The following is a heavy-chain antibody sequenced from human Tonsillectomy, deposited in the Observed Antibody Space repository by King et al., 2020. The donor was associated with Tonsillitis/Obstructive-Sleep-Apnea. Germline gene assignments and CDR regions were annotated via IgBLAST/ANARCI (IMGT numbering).Heavy chain of an antibody. CDR1: GYSFTSYW. V-gene: IGHV5-51*01. Sequence: VQLVEAGAEVKKPVESLKISCKCSGYSFTSYWIGWVRQIPGNGLEWIAIIYPGDSNTSYTPSFKGQFTISADKSITTAYLHWSSLKASDTAMYYCARRVGSAAHWYFDLWGRGTLVTVSS. CDR3: ARRVGSAAHWYFDL. CDR2: IYPGDSNT. J-gene: IGHJ2*01. D-gene: IGHD6-25*01.